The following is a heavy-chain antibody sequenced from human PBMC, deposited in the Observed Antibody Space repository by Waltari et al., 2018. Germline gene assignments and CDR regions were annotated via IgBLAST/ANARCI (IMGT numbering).Heavy chain of an antibody. Sequence: EVQLVESGGGLVKPGGSLRLSCAASGFTFRSYNMNWVRQAPGKGLEWVSSITTSSSSIYYADSVKGRFTISRDNAKSSLYLQMNSLRAEDTAVYYCARDRVSYSSTTLDPWGQGTLVTVSS. CDR3: ARDRVSYSSTTLDP. CDR2: ITTSSSSI. D-gene: IGHD6-19*01. J-gene: IGHJ5*02. V-gene: IGHV3-21*01. CDR1: GFTFRSYN.